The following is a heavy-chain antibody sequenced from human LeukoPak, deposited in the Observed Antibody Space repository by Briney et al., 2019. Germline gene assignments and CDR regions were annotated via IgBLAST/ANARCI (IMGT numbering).Heavy chain of an antibody. Sequence: GRSLRLSCAASGFTFDDYAMHWVRQAPGKGLEWVSGISWNSGSIGYADSVKGRFTISRDNAKNSLYLQMNSLRAEDTAVYYCAKAQASGWYRFDYWGQGTLVTVSS. CDR1: GFTFDDYA. V-gene: IGHV3-9*01. D-gene: IGHD6-19*01. CDR3: AKAQASGWYRFDY. J-gene: IGHJ4*02. CDR2: ISWNSGSI.